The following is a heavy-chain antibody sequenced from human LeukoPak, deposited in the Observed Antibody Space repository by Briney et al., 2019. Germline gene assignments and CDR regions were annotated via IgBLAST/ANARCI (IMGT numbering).Heavy chain of an antibody. CDR3: HRLFTVTSFDY. CDR2: IYYSGST. Sequence: PSETLSLTCTVSGGSISSSSYYWGWIRQPPGKGLEWIGSIYYSGSTYYNPSLKSRVTISVDTSKNQFSLKLSSVTAAATAVYYCHRLFTVTSFDYWGQGTLVTVSS. V-gene: IGHV4-39*01. J-gene: IGHJ4*02. D-gene: IGHD4-17*01. CDR1: GGSISSSSYY.